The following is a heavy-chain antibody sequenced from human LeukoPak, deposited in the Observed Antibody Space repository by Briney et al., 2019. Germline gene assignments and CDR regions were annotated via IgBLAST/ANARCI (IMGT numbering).Heavy chain of an antibody. CDR2: IWYDGSNK. CDR1: GFTFSSYG. V-gene: IGHV3-33*01. J-gene: IGHJ6*02. CDR3: ARVSSPLYYYYGMDV. Sequence: GGSLRLSCAASGFTFSSYGMHWVRQAPGKGLEWVAVIWYDGSNKYYADSVKGRFTISRGNSKNTLYLQLNSLRAEDTAVYYCARVSSPLYYYYGMDVWGQGTTVTVSS.